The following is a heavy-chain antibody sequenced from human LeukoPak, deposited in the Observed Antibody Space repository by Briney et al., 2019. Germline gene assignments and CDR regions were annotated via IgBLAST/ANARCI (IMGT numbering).Heavy chain of an antibody. CDR1: GFTFSSYA. D-gene: IGHD4/OR15-4a*01. CDR2: ISYDGSNK. J-gene: IGHJ3*02. V-gene: IGHV3-30-3*01. Sequence: GGSLRLSCAASGFTFSSYAMHWVRQAPGKGLEWVAVISYDGSNKYYADSVKGRFTISRDNSKNTLYLQMNSLRAEDTAVYYCARDSGLSDAFDIWGQGIMVTVSS. CDR3: ARDSGLSDAFDI.